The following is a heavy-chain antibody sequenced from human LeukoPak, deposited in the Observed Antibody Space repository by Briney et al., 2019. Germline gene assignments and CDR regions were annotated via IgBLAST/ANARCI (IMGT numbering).Heavy chain of an antibody. V-gene: IGHV3-23*01. J-gene: IGHJ4*02. Sequence: GGSLRLSWLTSGFTLSTNAMSWVRQAPGKGLEWISGISGSGASTYYADSVKGRFTISRDDSRNTLYLQMNSLRGDDTAVYYCAKDVGKWESLHFFDYWGQGTLVTVSS. CDR3: AKDVGKWESLHFFDY. CDR1: GFTLSTNA. D-gene: IGHD1-26*01. CDR2: ISGSGAST.